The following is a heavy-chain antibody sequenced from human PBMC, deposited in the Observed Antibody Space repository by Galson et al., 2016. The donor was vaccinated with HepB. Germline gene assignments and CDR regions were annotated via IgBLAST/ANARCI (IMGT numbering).Heavy chain of an antibody. Sequence: SLRLSCAASGVTVSNNYMSWVRQAPGKGLEWVSYISTSGSTIYFADSVKGRFTISRDDAKNSLFLQMNSLTAEDTAVYYCAREGDGDYGSTTHFDLWGQGTLITVSS. CDR1: GVTVSNNY. J-gene: IGHJ4*02. CDR2: ISTSGSTI. CDR3: AREGDGDYGSTTHFDL. V-gene: IGHV3-11*01. D-gene: IGHD3-10*01.